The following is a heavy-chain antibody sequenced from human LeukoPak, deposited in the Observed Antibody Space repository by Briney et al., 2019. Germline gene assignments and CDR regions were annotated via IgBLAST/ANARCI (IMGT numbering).Heavy chain of an antibody. CDR1: GFTFSSYA. V-gene: IGHV3-23*01. D-gene: IGHD3-3*01. CDR3: INDTIFTVDSFDY. Sequence: GGSLRLSCAASGFTFSSYAMSWVRQAPGKGLEWVSAISGSGGSTYYADSVKGRFTVSRDNSKNTLYLEMNSLRAEDTAVYYCINDTIFTVDSFDYWGQGTLVTVSS. J-gene: IGHJ4*02. CDR2: ISGSGGST.